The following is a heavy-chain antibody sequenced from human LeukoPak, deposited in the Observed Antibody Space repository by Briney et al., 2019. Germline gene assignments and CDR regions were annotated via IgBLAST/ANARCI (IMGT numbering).Heavy chain of an antibody. V-gene: IGHV3-30*18. D-gene: IGHD4-11*01. Sequence: GRSLRLSCAASGFTFSSYGMHWVRQAPGKGLEWVAIISDDGSYKSYADSVKGRFTISRDNSKDTLYLQMNSLRAEDTAVYYCAKWALTTLPDSWGQGTLVTVSS. CDR2: ISDDGSYK. J-gene: IGHJ5*01. CDR3: AKWALTTLPDS. CDR1: GFTFSSYG.